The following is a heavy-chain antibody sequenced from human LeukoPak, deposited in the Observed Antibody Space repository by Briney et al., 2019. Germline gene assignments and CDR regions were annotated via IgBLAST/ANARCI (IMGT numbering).Heavy chain of an antibody. Sequence: GGSLRLSCAASGFTFSNYAMHWVRQAPGKGLEWVAFIRYDGSNKYYADSVKGRFTISRDNSKNTLYLQMNSLRAEDTAVYYCAKGGWGLYYYDSSGYQPFDYWGQGTLVTVSS. CDR1: GFTFSNYA. J-gene: IGHJ4*02. CDR2: IRYDGSNK. V-gene: IGHV3-30*02. CDR3: AKGGWGLYYYDSSGYQPFDY. D-gene: IGHD3-22*01.